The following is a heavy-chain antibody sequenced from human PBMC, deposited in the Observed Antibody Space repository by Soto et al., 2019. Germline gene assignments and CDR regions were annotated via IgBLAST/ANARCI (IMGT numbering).Heavy chain of an antibody. Sequence: EVQVLESGGGLVQPGGSLRLSCAGSGFTFSAYAMNWVRQAPGKGLEWVSGIIASGGATYYADSVKGRFTISRDNSKNTLSLQMNSLRAEDTAVYYCAKDLGYYGDHLLSFDYWGQGTLVTVSS. CDR3: AKDLGYYGDHLLSFDY. D-gene: IGHD4-17*01. V-gene: IGHV3-23*01. CDR2: IIASGGAT. J-gene: IGHJ4*02. CDR1: GFTFSAYA.